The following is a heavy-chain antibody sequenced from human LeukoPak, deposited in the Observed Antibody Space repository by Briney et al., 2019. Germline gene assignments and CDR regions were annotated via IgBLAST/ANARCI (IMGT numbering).Heavy chain of an antibody. V-gene: IGHV3-21*01. D-gene: IGHD3-10*01. CDR3: AKVAKYYYGPETYYFFEQ. CDR2: ISTSSSYI. CDR1: GLTFSTYT. J-gene: IGHJ4*02. Sequence: GGSLRLSCAASGLTFSTYTMNWVRQAPGKGLEWVSSISTSSSYIYYADSVKGRFTTSRDNAKKSLFLQMDSLRVEDTAVYYCAKVAKYYYGPETYYFFEQWGQGTPVTAAS.